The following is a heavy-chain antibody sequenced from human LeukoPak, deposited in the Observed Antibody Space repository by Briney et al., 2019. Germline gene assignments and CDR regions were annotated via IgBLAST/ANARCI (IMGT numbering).Heavy chain of an antibody. CDR2: ISSSGSTI. V-gene: IGHV3-48*03. Sequence: PGGSLRLSCAASGFTFSSYEMNWVRQAPGKGLEWVSYISSSGSTIYYADSVKGRFTISRDNAKNSLYLQMNSLRAEDTAVYYCARVGQQLVGGYYYMDVWGKGTTVTVSS. J-gene: IGHJ6*03. CDR1: GFTFSSYE. D-gene: IGHD6-13*01. CDR3: ARVGQQLVGGYYYMDV.